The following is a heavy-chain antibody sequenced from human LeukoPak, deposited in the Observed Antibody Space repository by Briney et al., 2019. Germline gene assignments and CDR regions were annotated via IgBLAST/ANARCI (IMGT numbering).Heavy chain of an antibody. J-gene: IGHJ6*02. CDR2: IYYSGST. V-gene: IGHV4-39*07. D-gene: IGHD6-13*01. CDR3: ARGGSWYGLDV. CDR1: GGSISSSSYY. Sequence: SETLSLTCTVSGGSISSSSYYWGWIRQPPGKGLEWIGSIYYSGSTYYNPSLKSRVTISVDTSKNQFSLKLSSVTAADTAVYYCARGGSWYGLDVWGQGTTVTVSS.